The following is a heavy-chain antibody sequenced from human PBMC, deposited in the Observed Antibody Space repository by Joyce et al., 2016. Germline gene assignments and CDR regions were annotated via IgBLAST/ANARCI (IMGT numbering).Heavy chain of an antibody. CDR1: GYSFSSYW. CDR2: IYPSDSDT. Sequence: EVQLVQSGAEVKKTGESLKFSCRGSGYSFSSYWIAGERRPPGKGLEWMGLIYPSDSDTIYSPSFRGQVTMSADRSTGTAYLQWNSLKASDTAVYFCGRHDAPEYFRHWGQGTRVTVSS. CDR3: GRHDAPEYFRH. V-gene: IGHV5-51*01. J-gene: IGHJ1*01.